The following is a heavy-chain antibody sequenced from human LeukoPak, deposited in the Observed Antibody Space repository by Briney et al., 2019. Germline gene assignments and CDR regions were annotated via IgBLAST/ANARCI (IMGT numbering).Heavy chain of an antibody. D-gene: IGHD6-13*01. J-gene: IGHJ4*02. CDR1: GYTFTGYY. CDR3: ARPKGRYSSSWYLFDY. Sequence: ASVKVSCKASGYTFTGYYIHWVRQAPGQGLEWMGWINPNSGGTNYAQKFQGRVTMTRDTSISTAYMELSRLRSDDTAVYYCARPKGRYSSSWYLFDYWGQGTLVTVSS. V-gene: IGHV1-2*02. CDR2: INPNSGGT.